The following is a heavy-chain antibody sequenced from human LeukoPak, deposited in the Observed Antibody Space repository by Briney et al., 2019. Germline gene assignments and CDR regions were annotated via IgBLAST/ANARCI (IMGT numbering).Heavy chain of an antibody. Sequence: PSETLSLTCTVSGGSISSYYWSWIRQPPGKGLEWIGYIYYSGSTNYNPSLKSRVTISVDTSKNQFSLKLSSVTAADTAVYYCARDGGNSGYEPFFDYWGQGTLVTVSS. CDR2: IYYSGST. J-gene: IGHJ4*02. V-gene: IGHV4-59*01. CDR1: GGSISSYY. CDR3: ARDGGNSGYEPFFDY. D-gene: IGHD5-12*01.